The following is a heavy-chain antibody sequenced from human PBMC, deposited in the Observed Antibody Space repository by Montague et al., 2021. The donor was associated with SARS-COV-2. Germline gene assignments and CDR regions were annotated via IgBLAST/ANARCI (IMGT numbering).Heavy chain of an antibody. CDR1: GGSFSGFY. D-gene: IGHD2-15*01. V-gene: IGHV4-34*01. CDR3: GPLDNGSGAACYA. J-gene: IGHJ4*02. CDR2: INHSGST. Sequence: SETLSLTCAVYGGSFSGFYWSWIRQSPGKGLEWIGKINHSGSTNYNPSLKNRVTMSVDTSRKEFSLHLRSVTAAETGVYYCGPLDNGSGAACYAWGQGTLAPVSS.